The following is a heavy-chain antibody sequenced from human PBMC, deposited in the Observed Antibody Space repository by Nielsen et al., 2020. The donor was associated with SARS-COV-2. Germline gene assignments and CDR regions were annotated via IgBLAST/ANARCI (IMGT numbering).Heavy chain of an antibody. CDR2: IETGGTT. Sequence: GESLKISCVASGLTVSRNYMNWVRQAPGKGLEGVSVIETGGTTHYTDSVQGRFIISRDNYKNTLELQMNSLRPEDTATYYCAARSFGRKGRFDYWGQGTPVTVSS. CDR3: AARSFGRKGRFDY. D-gene: IGHD3-10*01. J-gene: IGHJ4*02. CDR1: GLTVSRNY. V-gene: IGHV3-53*01.